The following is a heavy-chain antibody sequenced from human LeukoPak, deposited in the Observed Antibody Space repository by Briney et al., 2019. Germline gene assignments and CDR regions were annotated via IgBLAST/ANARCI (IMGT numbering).Heavy chain of an antibody. Sequence: PSETLSLTCTVSGGSISSYYWSWIRQPAGKGLEWIGRIYTSGSTNYNPSLKSRVTMSVDTSKNQFSLKLSSVTAADTAVYYCARAAFAEYYGSGSYLVPYYYYYMDVWGKGTTVTISS. J-gene: IGHJ6*03. CDR3: ARAAFAEYYGSGSYLVPYYYYYMDV. CDR1: GGSISSYY. CDR2: IYTSGST. V-gene: IGHV4-4*07. D-gene: IGHD3-10*01.